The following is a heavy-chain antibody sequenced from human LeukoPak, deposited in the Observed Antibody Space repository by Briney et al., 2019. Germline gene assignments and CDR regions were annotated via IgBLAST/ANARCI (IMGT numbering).Heavy chain of an antibody. J-gene: IGHJ3*02. CDR2: ISRSSDVI. Sequence: GGSLGLSCAASGFSFSYYSMNWVRQAPGKGLDWVSYISRSSDVIYYADSVKGRFTISRDNAKNSLYLQMNSLRDEDTAVYYCARDKTSDIWGQGTMVTVSS. CDR1: GFSFSYYS. CDR3: ARDKTSDI. V-gene: IGHV3-48*02.